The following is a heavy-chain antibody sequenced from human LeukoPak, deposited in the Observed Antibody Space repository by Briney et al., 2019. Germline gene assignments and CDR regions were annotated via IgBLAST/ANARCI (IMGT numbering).Heavy chain of an antibody. Sequence: PGGSLRLSCAASGFTFSIYWMSWVPPAPGKGLEWVANIKQVGSEKYYVDSVKGRFTISRDNAKNSLYLQMNSLRAEDTDVYYCAREDRYSNSYYYYYYMDVWGKGTTVTVSS. V-gene: IGHV3-7*01. J-gene: IGHJ6*03. CDR1: GFTFSIYW. CDR2: IKQVGSEK. D-gene: IGHD4-11*01. CDR3: AREDRYSNSYYYYYYMDV.